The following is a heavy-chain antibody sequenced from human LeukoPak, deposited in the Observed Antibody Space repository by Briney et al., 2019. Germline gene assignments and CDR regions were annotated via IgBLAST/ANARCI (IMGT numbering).Heavy chain of an antibody. Sequence: ASVKVSCKASGYTFTNYAMNWVRQAPGQGLEWMGWINTNTGDPTYAQGFTGRFVFSLDTSVSTAYLQISSLKAEDTAVYYCARDDSRRYFDYWGQGTLVTVSS. V-gene: IGHV7-4-1*02. CDR2: INTNTGDP. CDR3: ARDDSRRYFDY. CDR1: GYTFTNYA. D-gene: IGHD3-3*01. J-gene: IGHJ4*02.